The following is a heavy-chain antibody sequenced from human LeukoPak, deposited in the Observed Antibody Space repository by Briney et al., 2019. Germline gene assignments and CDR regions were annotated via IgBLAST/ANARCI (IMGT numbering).Heavy chain of an antibody. CDR3: AELGITMIGGV. Sequence: GGSLRLSCAASGFTFSSYWMSWVRQAPGKGLEWVANIKQDGSEKYYVDSVTGRFTISRDNAKNSLYLQMNSLRAEDTAVYYCAELGITMIGGVWGKGTTVTISS. J-gene: IGHJ6*04. V-gene: IGHV3-7*01. CDR2: IKQDGSEK. CDR1: GFTFSSYW. D-gene: IGHD3-10*02.